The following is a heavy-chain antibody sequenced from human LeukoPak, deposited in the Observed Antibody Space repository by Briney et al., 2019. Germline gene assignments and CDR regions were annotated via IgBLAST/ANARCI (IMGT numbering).Heavy chain of an antibody. CDR1: GFTFSSYA. J-gene: IGHJ4*02. D-gene: IGHD5-18*01. CDR3: AKNTGQTSGYSYGYNY. Sequence: GGPLRLSCAASGFTFSSYAVDWVRQAPGKGLEWSSAISGSGGSTYYTDSVKGRFTISRDNSKNTLYLQMNSLRAEDTAVYYCAKNTGQTSGYSYGYNYWGQGTLVTVSS. V-gene: IGHV3-23*01. CDR2: ISGSGGST.